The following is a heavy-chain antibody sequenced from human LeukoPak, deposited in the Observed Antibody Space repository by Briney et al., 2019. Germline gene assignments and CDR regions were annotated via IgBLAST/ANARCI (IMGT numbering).Heavy chain of an antibody. Sequence: ASVKVSCKASGYTFTSYDINWVRQATGQGLEWMGWMSPNSGNTGYAQKFQGRVTMTGNTSISTAYMELSSLRSEDTAVYYCARGYYGSGSYYFYWGQGTLVTVSS. J-gene: IGHJ4*02. CDR1: GYTFTSYD. CDR3: ARGYYGSGSYYFY. CDR2: MSPNSGNT. V-gene: IGHV1-8*01. D-gene: IGHD3-10*01.